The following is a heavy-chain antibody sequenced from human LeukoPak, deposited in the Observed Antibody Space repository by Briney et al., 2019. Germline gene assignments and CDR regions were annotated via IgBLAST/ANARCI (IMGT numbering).Heavy chain of an antibody. D-gene: IGHD2-21*01. Sequence: SVKVSCKASGGTFDNTAVNWLRQAPGQGLEWMGRIFFTLGSGTYAQKLQGRIRISADRDTNTAYMELTTLTPEDTATYYCAQVDHDRAPYSQRGPQNWFDPWGQGTRVTVSS. V-gene: IGHV1-69*04. CDR3: AQVDHDRAPYSQRGPQNWFDP. CDR2: IFFTLGSG. J-gene: IGHJ5*02. CDR1: GGTFDNTA.